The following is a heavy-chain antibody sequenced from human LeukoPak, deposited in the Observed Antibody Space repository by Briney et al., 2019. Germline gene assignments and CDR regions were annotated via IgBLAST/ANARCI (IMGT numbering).Heavy chain of an antibody. CDR2: ISSSSSTI. CDR1: GFTFSSYS. J-gene: IGHJ4*02. D-gene: IGHD6-13*01. CDR3: ARAGSWRFDY. V-gene: IGHV3-48*04. Sequence: GGSLRLSCAVSGFTFSSYSMNWVRQAPGKGLEWVSYISSSSSTIYYADSVKGRFTISRDNAKNTLYLQMNSLRAEDTAVYYCARAGSWRFDYWGLGTLVTVSS.